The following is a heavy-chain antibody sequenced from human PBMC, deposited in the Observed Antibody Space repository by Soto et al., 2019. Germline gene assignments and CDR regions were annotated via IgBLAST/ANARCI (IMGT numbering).Heavy chain of an antibody. D-gene: IGHD3-10*01. V-gene: IGHV3-53*01. CDR1: GFTVSSSH. CDR2: IYSGGSS. J-gene: IGHJ5*02. CDR3: ARLGPYGSESYSFRYNCFDP. Sequence: EVQLVESGGGLIQPGGSLRLSCTTSGFTVSSSHMTWVRQAPGKGLEWVSVIYSGGSSYYAVSVQGRFTISRDNSKNTVYLQMNSLRGEDTAMYYCARLGPYGSESYSFRYNCFDPWGQGTLVTVSS.